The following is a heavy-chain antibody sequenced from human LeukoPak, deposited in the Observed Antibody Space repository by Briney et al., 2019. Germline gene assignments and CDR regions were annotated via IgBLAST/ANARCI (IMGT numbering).Heavy chain of an antibody. V-gene: IGHV3-20*04. Sequence: GGSLRLSCAASGFTFDDYGMSWVRQAPGKGLEWVSGINWNGGSTGYADSVKGRFTISRDNAKNSLYLQMNSLRAEDTALYYCARGVVRGVISSFDYWGQGTLVTVSS. J-gene: IGHJ4*02. D-gene: IGHD3-10*01. CDR2: INWNGGST. CDR1: GFTFDDYG. CDR3: ARGVVRGVISSFDY.